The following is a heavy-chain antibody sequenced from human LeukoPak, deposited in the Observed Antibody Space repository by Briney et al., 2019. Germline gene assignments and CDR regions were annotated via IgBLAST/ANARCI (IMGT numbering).Heavy chain of an antibody. Sequence: PGGTLRLSCVASGFTFSSFGMTWVRQTPGNGLEWVSSISGGGDNTYYADSVKGRSTISRDNSKNTLYLQMDSLRAEDTATYYCARSGYTSGTGKFDNWGQGTLVTVSS. CDR2: ISGGGDNT. D-gene: IGHD6-19*01. CDR3: ARSGYTSGTGKFDN. J-gene: IGHJ4*02. CDR1: GFTFSSFG. V-gene: IGHV3-23*01.